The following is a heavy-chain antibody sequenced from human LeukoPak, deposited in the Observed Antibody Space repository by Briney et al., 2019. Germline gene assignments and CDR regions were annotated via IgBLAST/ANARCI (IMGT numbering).Heavy chain of an antibody. CDR2: ISGGSSTI. Sequence: PGGSLRLSCEASGFTFSTYSMNWARQAPGKGLEWVSYISGGSSTIYYADSVKGRFTISRDNAKNLLYLQMNSLRAEDTAVYYCARYGSSWSFDYWGQGTLVTVSS. CDR3: ARYGSSWSFDY. J-gene: IGHJ4*02. CDR1: GFTFSTYS. D-gene: IGHD6-13*01. V-gene: IGHV3-48*01.